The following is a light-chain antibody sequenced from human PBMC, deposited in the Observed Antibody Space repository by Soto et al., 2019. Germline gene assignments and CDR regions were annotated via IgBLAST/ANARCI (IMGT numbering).Light chain of an antibody. CDR3: QQYYTTPIT. CDR2: GAS. CDR1: QSVLSSSNNQNY. Sequence: DIVMTQSPDSLAVSLGEKATINCKSSQSVLSSSNNQNYLSWFQQKPGQPPKRLIYGASTRKPGVPDRFSGSGSGTDFTLTISSLQTEDVAVYYCQQYYTTPITFGQGTRLEIK. V-gene: IGKV4-1*01. J-gene: IGKJ5*01.